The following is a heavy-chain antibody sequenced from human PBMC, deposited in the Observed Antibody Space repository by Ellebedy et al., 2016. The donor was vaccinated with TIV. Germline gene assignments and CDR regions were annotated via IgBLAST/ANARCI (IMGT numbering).Heavy chain of an antibody. CDR3: ARGGPGGDNWFFGL. D-gene: IGHD3-10*01. Sequence: GESLKISCAASGFSLTGSDLHWVRRPAGKGLEWVSASGSAGGTYYPDSVRGRFTISRESAKNSFYLQMNSLTAGDTAVYYCARGGPGGDNWFFGLWGRGTRVTVSS. CDR2: SGSAGGT. V-gene: IGHV3-13*01. J-gene: IGHJ2*01. CDR1: GFSLTGSD.